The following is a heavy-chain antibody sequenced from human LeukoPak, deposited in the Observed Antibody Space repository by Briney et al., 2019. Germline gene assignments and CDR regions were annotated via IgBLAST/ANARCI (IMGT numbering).Heavy chain of an antibody. CDR1: GFTFSSYA. CDR3: ARDFTIFGYFDY. V-gene: IGHV3-21*01. J-gene: IGHJ4*02. D-gene: IGHD3-3*01. CDR2: ISSSGSYI. Sequence: GGSLRLSCAASGFTFSSYAMSWVRQAPGKGLEWVSSISSSGSYIYYAASVKGRFTISRDNAKTSLSLQMNSLRAEDTAVYYCARDFTIFGYFDYWGQGTLVTVSS.